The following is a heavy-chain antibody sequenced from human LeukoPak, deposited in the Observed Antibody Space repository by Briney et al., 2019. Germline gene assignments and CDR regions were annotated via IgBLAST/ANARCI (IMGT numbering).Heavy chain of an antibody. D-gene: IGHD3-22*01. V-gene: IGHV3-23*01. CDR1: GFTFSSYA. CDR3: AKDPSLSYDSSGYYHHY. J-gene: IGHJ4*02. CDR2: ISGSGGNT. Sequence: GGSLRLSCAASGFTFSSYAMSWVRQAPGKGLEWVSAISGSGGNTYYADSVKGRFTISRDNSKNTLYLQMNSLRAEDTAVYYCAKDPSLSYDSSGYYHHYWGQGTLVTVSS.